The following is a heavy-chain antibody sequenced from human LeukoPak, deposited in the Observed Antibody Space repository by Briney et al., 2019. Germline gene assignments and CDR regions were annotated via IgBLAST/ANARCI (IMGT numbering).Heavy chain of an antibody. CDR1: GFTVSSNY. CDR2: IYSGGST. D-gene: IGHD3-10*01. CDR3: ARDRDYYGSGSPIH. V-gene: IGHV3-66*01. J-gene: IGHJ4*02. Sequence: GRSLRLSCAASGFTVSSNYMSWVRRAPGKGLEWVSVIYSGGSTYYADSVKGRFTISRDNSKITLYLQMNSLRAEDTAVYYCARDRDYYGSGSPIHWGQGTLVTVSS.